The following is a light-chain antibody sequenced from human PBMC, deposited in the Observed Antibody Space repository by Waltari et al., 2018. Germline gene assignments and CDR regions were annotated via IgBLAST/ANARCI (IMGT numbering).Light chain of an antibody. J-gene: IGLJ3*02. CDR2: SNN. V-gene: IGLV1-44*01. Sequence: QSVLTQPPSASGTPGQSVTISCSGSSSNIGSNTVNWYQQLPGTAPKLLTYSNNQRPSGVPDRFSGSKSGTSASLAIRGLQSEDEADYYCAAWDDSLNGWVFGGGTKLTVL. CDR3: AAWDDSLNGWV. CDR1: SSNIGSNT.